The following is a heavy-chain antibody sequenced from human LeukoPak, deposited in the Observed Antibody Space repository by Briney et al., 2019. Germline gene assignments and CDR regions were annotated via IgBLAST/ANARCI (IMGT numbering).Heavy chain of an antibody. Sequence: GSLRLSCEASGFSFSNYFMSWIRQAPGKGLEWVSYITNTGRSTNYADAVKGRFTTTRGNDKKSVYLEMTDLRAEDTAVYYCAREASGNYHVFDSWGQGTLVTVSS. V-gene: IGHV3-11*04. J-gene: IGHJ4*02. CDR2: ITNTGRST. CDR3: AREASGNYHVFDS. CDR1: GFSFSNYF. D-gene: IGHD1-26*01.